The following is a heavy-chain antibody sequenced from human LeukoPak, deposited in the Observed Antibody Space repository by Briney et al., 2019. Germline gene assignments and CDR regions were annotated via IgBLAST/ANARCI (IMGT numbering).Heavy chain of an antibody. CDR1: GFPFSIYW. J-gene: IGHJ5*02. CDR2: IKPDGSEK. D-gene: IGHD3-10*01. V-gene: IGHV3-7*05. CDR3: VRGSSGTVVRGVSWAWFDP. Sequence: GGSLRLSCAASGFPFSIYWMTWVRQAPGKGLEWVANIKPDGSEKYYVDSAKGRFTISRDNAKNSLYLQMNSLRAEGTAVYYCVRGSSGTVVRGVSWAWFDPWGQGTLVSVSS.